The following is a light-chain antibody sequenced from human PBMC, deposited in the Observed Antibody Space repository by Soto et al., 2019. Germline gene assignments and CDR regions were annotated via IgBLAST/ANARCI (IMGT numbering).Light chain of an antibody. Sequence: QSALTQPASVSGSPGQSITISCTGTSSDVGGYNYVSWYQQHPGKAPKLMIYEVSNRPSGVSIRFSGSKSGNTASLNISGLQPEDEAGYYCSSYTSSSSWVFGVGTQLTVL. CDR1: SSDVGGYNY. V-gene: IGLV2-14*01. CDR2: EVS. J-gene: IGLJ3*02. CDR3: SSYTSSSSWV.